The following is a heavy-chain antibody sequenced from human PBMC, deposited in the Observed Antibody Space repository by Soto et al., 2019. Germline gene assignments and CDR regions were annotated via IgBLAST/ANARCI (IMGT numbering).Heavy chain of an antibody. V-gene: IGHV3-23*01. CDR2: ISGGGGTT. D-gene: IGHD2-21*02. CDR1: GFPFRSYA. J-gene: IGHJ3*02. CDR3: AKGVTAFDI. Sequence: EVQLLESGGGLAQPGGSLRVSCAASGFPFRSYAMSWVRQAPGKGLEWVSAISGGGGTTYNADSVKGRFTISRDNSKNTLYLQMHGLRAEDTAVYYCAKGVTAFDIWGQGTMVTVSS.